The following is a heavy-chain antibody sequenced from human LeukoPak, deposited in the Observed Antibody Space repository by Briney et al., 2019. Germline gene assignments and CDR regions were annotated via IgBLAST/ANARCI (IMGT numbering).Heavy chain of an antibody. D-gene: IGHD2-2*01. CDR3: AREDIVVVPAATFYYYYGMDV. J-gene: IGHJ6*02. CDR1: GFTFSSYS. Sequence: PGGSLRLSCAASGFTFSSYSMTWVRQAPGKGLEWVSYISSSSSTIYYADSVKGRFTISRDNAKNSLYLQMNSLRAEDTAVYYCAREDIVVVPAATFYYYYGMDVWGQGTTVTVSS. CDR2: ISSSSSTI. V-gene: IGHV3-48*01.